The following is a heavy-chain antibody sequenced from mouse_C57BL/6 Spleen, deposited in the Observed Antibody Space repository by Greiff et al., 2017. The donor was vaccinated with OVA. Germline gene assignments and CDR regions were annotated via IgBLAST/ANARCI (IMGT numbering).Heavy chain of an antibody. V-gene: IGHV1-52*01. CDR1: GYTFTSYW. J-gene: IGHJ4*01. Sequence: QVQLQQPGAELVRPGSSVKLSCKASGYTFTSYWMHWVKQRPIQGLEWIGNIDPSDSETHYNQKFKDKATLTVDKSSSTAYMQLSSLTSEDSAVYYWARSYYYGSSYGDYAMDDWGQGTSVTVSS. CDR2: IDPSDSET. CDR3: ARSYYYGSSYGDYAMDD. D-gene: IGHD1-1*01.